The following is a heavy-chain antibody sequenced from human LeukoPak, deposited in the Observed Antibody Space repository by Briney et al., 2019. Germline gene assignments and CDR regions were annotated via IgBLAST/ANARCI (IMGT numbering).Heavy chain of an antibody. Sequence: SETLSLTCTVSGVSISSSNSYWGWIRQPPGKGLEWIGSIYYSGNTYYNASLKSQVSISIDTSKNQFSLKLTSVTAADTAVYYCARHGKSIYYGSGRYYFDNWGQGTLVTVSS. D-gene: IGHD3-10*01. CDR3: ARHGKSIYYGSGRYYFDN. J-gene: IGHJ4*02. CDR2: IYYSGNT. CDR1: GVSISSSNSY. V-gene: IGHV4-39*01.